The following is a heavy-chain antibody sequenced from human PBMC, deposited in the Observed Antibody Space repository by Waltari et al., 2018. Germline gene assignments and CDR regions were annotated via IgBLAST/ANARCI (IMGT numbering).Heavy chain of an antibody. CDR2: ISCSAGSP. J-gene: IGHJ4*02. CDR3: AKDQYTSSRRGFDS. D-gene: IGHD3-10*01. V-gene: IGHV3-23*01. CDR1: GFNLSSYA. Sequence: EVQLSESGGGLVQPGGSLRLSCAASGFNLSSYAMSWVRQAPGSGLGWVSTISCSAGSPYDAASVKGRFTISRDISKHTLFLQMNSLRAEDTALYSCAKDQYTSSRRGFDSWGQGTLVTVSS.